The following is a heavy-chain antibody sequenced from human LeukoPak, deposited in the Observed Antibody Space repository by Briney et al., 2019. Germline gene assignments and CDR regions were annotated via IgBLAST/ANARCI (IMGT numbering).Heavy chain of an antibody. D-gene: IGHD2-15*01. CDR2: IYTSGST. V-gene: IGHV4-4*07. CDR1: GGSISSYY. Sequence: PSETLSLTCTVSGGSISSYYWSWIRQPAGKGLEWIGRIYTSGSTNYNPSLKSRVTMSVDTSKNQFSLKLSCVTAADTAVYYCAREGPDIVVVVAATGAYNWFDPWGQGTLVTVSS. CDR3: AREGPDIVVVVAATGAYNWFDP. J-gene: IGHJ5*02.